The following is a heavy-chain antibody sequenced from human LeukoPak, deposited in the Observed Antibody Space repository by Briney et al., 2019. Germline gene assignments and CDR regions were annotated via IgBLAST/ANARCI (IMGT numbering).Heavy chain of an antibody. V-gene: IGHV3-48*03. CDR2: ISSSGSAR. Sequence: GGSLRLSCAVSGFTFSDYEMNWVRQAPGKGLEWVSYISSSGSARYYAYSVKGRFTISRDNTKDSLYLQMNSLRAEDTAVYYCARGWGEGGQGTLVTVSS. CDR3: ARGWGE. D-gene: IGHD3-10*01. J-gene: IGHJ4*02. CDR1: GFTFSDYE.